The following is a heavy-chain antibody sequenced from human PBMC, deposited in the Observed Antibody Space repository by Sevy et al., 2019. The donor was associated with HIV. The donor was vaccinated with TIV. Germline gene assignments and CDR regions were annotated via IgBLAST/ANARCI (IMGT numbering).Heavy chain of an antibody. CDR2: ISGSGGST. V-gene: IGHV3-23*01. J-gene: IGHJ6*03. Sequence: GGSLRLSCAASGFTFSSYAMSWVRQAPGKGLEWVSAISGSGGSTYYADSVKGRFTISRDNSKNTLYLQMNSLRAEDTAVYYCAKYHRPFGYSYGYYYYYYMDVWGKGTTVTVSS. CDR1: GFTFSSYA. D-gene: IGHD5-18*01. CDR3: AKYHRPFGYSYGYYYYYYMDV.